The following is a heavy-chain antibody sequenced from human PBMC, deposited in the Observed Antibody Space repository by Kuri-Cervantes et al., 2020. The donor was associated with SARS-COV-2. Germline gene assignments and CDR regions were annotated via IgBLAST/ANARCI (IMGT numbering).Heavy chain of an antibody. V-gene: IGHV4-61*01. CDR1: GGSVSSGSYY. CDR3: ARDHYDSSGYAFDI. Sequence: SEALSLTCTVSGGSVSSGSYYWSWIRQPPGKGLEWIGYIYYGGSTNYNPSLKSRVTISVDTSKNQFSLKLSSVTAADTAVYYCARDHYDSSGYAFDIWGQGTMVTVSS. CDR2: IYYGGST. D-gene: IGHD3-22*01. J-gene: IGHJ3*02.